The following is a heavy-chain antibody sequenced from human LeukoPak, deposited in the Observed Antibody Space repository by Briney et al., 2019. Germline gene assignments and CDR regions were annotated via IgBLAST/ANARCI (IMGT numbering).Heavy chain of an antibody. CDR3: ASKSRSSIFYHGMDV. D-gene: IGHD6-6*01. Sequence: PGGSLRLSCAASGFTFDDYAMHWVRQAPGKGLEWVSGISWNSGSIGYADSVKGRFTISRDNAKNSLYLQMNSLRAEDTAVYYCASKSRSSIFYHGMDVWGQGATVTVSS. CDR2: ISWNSGSI. J-gene: IGHJ6*02. CDR1: GFTFDDYA. V-gene: IGHV3-9*01.